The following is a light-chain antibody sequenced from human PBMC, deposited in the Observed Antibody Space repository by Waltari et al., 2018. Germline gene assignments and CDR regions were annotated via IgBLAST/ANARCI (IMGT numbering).Light chain of an antibody. CDR2: DAS. Sequence: DIVLTQSPGTLSLSPGERATLSCRASQSVSKYLAWYQQKPGPAPRLLIYDASIRATGIPDRFSGSGWGTDFSLTISSLEPEDFAVYYCQKYGTLPATFGQGTKVQ. CDR1: QSVSKY. V-gene: IGKV3-20*01. J-gene: IGKJ1*01. CDR3: QKYGTLPAT.